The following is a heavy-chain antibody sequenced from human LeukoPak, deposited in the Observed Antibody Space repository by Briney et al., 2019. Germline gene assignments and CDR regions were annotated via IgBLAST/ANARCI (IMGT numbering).Heavy chain of an antibody. V-gene: IGHV4-39*01. D-gene: IGHD3-10*01. Sequence: PSETLSLTCTVSGGSISSSSYYWGWIRQPPGKGLEWIGSIYYSGSTYYNPSLKSRVTISVDTSKNQFSLKLSSVTAADTAVYYCARVRMVRGAIPYYFDYWGQGTLVTVSS. CDR1: GGSISSSSYY. CDR2: IYYSGST. J-gene: IGHJ4*02. CDR3: ARVRMVRGAIPYYFDY.